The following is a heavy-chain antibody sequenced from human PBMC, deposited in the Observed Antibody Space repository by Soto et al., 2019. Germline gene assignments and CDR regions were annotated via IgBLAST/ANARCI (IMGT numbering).Heavy chain of an antibody. J-gene: IGHJ2*01. CDR2: ISRSGSTV. Sequence: KELEWVSYISRSGSTVYYADSVKGRFTIPRDNAKNSLYLQMNSLRAEDTAVFFRAEDSIGTVRSVSAFLLNRSSDL. CDR3: AEDSIGTVRSVSAFLLNRSSDL. D-gene: IGHD1-7*01. V-gene: IGHV3-11*04.